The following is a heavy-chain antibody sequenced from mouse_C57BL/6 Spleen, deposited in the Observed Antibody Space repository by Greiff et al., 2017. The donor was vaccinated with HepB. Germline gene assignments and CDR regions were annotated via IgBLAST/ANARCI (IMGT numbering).Heavy chain of an antibody. CDR3: ARGPYLYYAMDY. V-gene: IGHV1-64*01. CDR1: GYTFTSYW. CDR2: IHPNSGST. Sequence: QVQLQQPGAELVKPGASVKLSCKASGYTFTSYWMHWVKQRPGQGLEWIGMIHPNSGSTNYNEKFKSKATLTVDKSSSTAYMQLSSLTSEDSAVYYCARGPYLYYAMDYWGQGTSVTVSS. D-gene: IGHD5-5*01. J-gene: IGHJ4*01.